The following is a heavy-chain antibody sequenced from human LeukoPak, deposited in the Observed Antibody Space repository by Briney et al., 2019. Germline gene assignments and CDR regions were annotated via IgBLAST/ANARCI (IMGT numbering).Heavy chain of an antibody. J-gene: IGHJ4*02. CDR2: ISASGGST. CDR1: GFTFSSSA. D-gene: IGHD3-22*01. V-gene: IGHV3-23*01. Sequence: GGSLRLSCAASGFTFSSSAMSWVRQVPGKGLEWVSGISASGGSTYYADSVRGRFTISRDNSKNTLYVQMNSLRDEDTAVYYCAKDRSRHAYDSSGYYYDYWGQGTLVTVSS. CDR3: AKDRSRHAYDSSGYYYDY.